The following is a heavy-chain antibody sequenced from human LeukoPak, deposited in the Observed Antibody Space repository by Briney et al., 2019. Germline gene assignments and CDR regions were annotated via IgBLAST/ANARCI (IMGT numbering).Heavy chain of an antibody. CDR1: GFTFSYYA. J-gene: IGHJ4*02. CDR2: ISGSGGST. D-gene: IGHD2-21*01. CDR3: ARAPVTSCRGAYCYPFDY. V-gene: IGHV3-23*01. Sequence: QAGGSLRLSCAASGFTFSYYAMSWVRQAPGKGLEWVSGISGSGGSTYYADSVKGRFTISRDNSKNTLYLQMNSLRVEDAAVYYCARAPVTSCRGAYCYPFDYWGQGTLVTVSS.